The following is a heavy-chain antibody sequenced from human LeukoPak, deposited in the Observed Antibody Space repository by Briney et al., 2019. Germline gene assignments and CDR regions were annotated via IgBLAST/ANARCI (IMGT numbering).Heavy chain of an antibody. J-gene: IGHJ5*02. CDR3: AREPYPGIAAAGGVWFDP. CDR1: GGTFSSYA. CDR2: IIPIFGTA. D-gene: IGHD6-13*01. Sequence: SVKVSCKASGGTFSSYAISWVRQAPGQGLEWMGRIIPIFGTANYAQEFQGRVTITADKSTSTAYMELSSLRSEDTAVYYCAREPYPGIAAAGGVWFDPWGQGTLVTVSS. V-gene: IGHV1-69*06.